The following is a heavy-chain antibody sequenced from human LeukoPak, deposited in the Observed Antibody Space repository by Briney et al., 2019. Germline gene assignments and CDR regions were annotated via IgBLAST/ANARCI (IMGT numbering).Heavy chain of an antibody. D-gene: IGHD2-2*01. V-gene: IGHV3-30-3*01. J-gene: IGHJ4*02. CDR1: GFTFSSYA. CDR2: ISYDGSNK. CDR3: AKGAVPAATAYYFDY. Sequence: PGGSLRLSYAASGFTFSSYAMHWVRQAPGKGLEWVAVISYDGSNKYYADSVKGRFTISRDNSKNTLYLQMNSLRAEDTAVYYCAKGAVPAATAYYFDYWGQGTLVTVSS.